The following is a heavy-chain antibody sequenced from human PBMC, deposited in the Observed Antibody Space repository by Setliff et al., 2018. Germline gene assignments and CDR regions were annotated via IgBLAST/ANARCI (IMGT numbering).Heavy chain of an antibody. CDR1: GYTFTSYD. J-gene: IGHJ6*02. CDR2: MNPNSGNT. D-gene: IGHD3-10*01. V-gene: IGHV1-8*01. Sequence: ASVKVSCKASGYTFTSYDINWVRQATGQGLEWMGWMNPNSGNTGYAQKFQGRVTITADKSTSTAYMELSSLRSEDTAVYYCARLITVDPGKGDSYYYYGLDVWGRGTTVTVSS. CDR3: ARLITVDPGKGDSYYYYGLDV.